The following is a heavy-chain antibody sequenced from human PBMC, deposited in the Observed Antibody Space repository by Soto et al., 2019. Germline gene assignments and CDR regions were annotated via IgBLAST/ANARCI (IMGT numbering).Heavy chain of an antibody. J-gene: IGHJ3*02. D-gene: IGHD2-8*02. CDR3: ARDSGPRGYDAFDI. CDR1: GFTFSNYW. Sequence: EVQVAESGGGLVQPGGSLRLSCAASGFTFSNYWMTWVRQAPGKGLEWVANIKQDGSENFYVDSVKGRFTISRDNAKNSLYLQMNSLRAEDTAVYYCARDSGPRGYDAFDIWGQGTMVTVSS. CDR2: IKQDGSEN. V-gene: IGHV3-7*04.